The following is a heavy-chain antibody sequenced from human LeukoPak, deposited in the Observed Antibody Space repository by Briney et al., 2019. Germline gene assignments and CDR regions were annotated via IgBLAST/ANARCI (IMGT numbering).Heavy chain of an antibody. V-gene: IGHV3-66*01. CDR3: ARDYSNYGFDY. Sequence: GGSLRLSCAASGFTVSSNYMSWVRQAPGKGLEWVSVIYSGDSTYYADSVKGRFTISRDNSKNTLYLQMNSLRAEDTAVYYCARDYSNYGFDYWGQGTLVTVSS. CDR1: GFTVSSNY. CDR2: IYSGDST. D-gene: IGHD4-11*01. J-gene: IGHJ4*02.